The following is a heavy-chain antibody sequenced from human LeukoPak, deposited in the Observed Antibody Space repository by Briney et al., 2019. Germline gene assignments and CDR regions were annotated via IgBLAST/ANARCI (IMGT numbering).Heavy chain of an antibody. D-gene: IGHD3-10*01. CDR3: ARAPRYFGSGLYYFDF. J-gene: IGHJ4*02. CDR2: ISSSGGST. V-gene: IGHV3-64*01. CDR1: GFTFSDYF. Sequence: GGSLRLSCAASGFTFSDYFMHWVRQAPGKGLEYVSAISSSGGSTYYANSVKGRFTMSRDNSKNTLYLQMGSLRTEDMAVYYCARAPRYFGSGLYYFDFWGQGNLVTVSS.